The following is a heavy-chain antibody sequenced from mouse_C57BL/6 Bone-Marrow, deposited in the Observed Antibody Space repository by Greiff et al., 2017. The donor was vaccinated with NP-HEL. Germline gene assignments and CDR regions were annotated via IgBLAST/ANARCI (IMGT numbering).Heavy chain of an antibody. J-gene: IGHJ4*01. CDR3: VSTMIKENYYAMDY. CDR1: GFSFNTYA. CDR2: IRSKSNNYAT. D-gene: IGHD2-4*01. Sequence: EVMLVESGGGLVQPKGSLKLSCAASGFSFNTYAMNWVRQAPGKGLEWVARIRSKSNNYATYYADSVKDRFTISRDDSESMLYLQMNNLKTEDTAMYYCVSTMIKENYYAMDYWGQGTSVTVSS. V-gene: IGHV10-1*01.